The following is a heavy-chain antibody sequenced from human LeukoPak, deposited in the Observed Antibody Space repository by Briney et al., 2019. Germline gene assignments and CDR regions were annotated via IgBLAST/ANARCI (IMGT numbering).Heavy chain of an antibody. CDR2: ISTSGGRT. V-gene: IGHV3-23*01. D-gene: IGHD3-10*01. CDR1: GFTFSSCA. CDR3: AKDHSSDYGSGSYYNPYYFDY. Sequence: GGSLRLSCAASGFTFSSCAMSWVRQAPGKGLEWVSAISTSGGRTFYADSVRGRFTISRDNSKNTLYLQMNSLRAEDTAVYYCAKDHSSDYGSGSYYNPYYFDYWGQGTLVTVSS. J-gene: IGHJ4*02.